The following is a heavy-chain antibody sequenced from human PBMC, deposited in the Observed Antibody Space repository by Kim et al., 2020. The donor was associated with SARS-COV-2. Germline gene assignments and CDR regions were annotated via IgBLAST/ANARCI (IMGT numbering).Heavy chain of an antibody. J-gene: IGHJ4*02. CDR2: INHSGST. D-gene: IGHD2-2*02. V-gene: IGHV4-34*01. CDR3: AREYQLLYSYRRGRYYFDY. CDR1: GGSFSGYY. Sequence: SETLSLTCAVYGGSFSGYYWSWIRQPPGKGLEWIGEINHSGSTNYNPSLKSRVTISVDTSKNQFSLKLSSVTAADTAVYYCAREYQLLYSYRRGRYYFDYWGQGTLVTVSS.